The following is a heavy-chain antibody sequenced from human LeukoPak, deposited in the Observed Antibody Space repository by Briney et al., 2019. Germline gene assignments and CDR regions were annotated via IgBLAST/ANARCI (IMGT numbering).Heavy chain of an antibody. V-gene: IGHV3-30*18. CDR2: IGYDGSNK. J-gene: IGHJ4*02. Sequence: GRSLRLSCAASGFSFSSYGIHWVRQAPGKGLEWVAVIGYDGSNKYYADSVKGRFTISRDNSKNTLYLQMNSLRTEDTAVYFCAKEIYYDSSAFFDYWGQGTLVTVSS. CDR3: AKEIYYDSSAFFDY. D-gene: IGHD3-22*01. CDR1: GFSFSSYG.